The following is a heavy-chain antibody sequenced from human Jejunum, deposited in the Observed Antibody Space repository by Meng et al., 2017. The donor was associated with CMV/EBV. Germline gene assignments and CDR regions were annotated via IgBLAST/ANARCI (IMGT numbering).Heavy chain of an antibody. D-gene: IGHD3-9*01. Sequence: AMRGVRQAAGKWFEWVSSISGSGTNTYYADSVKGRFPISRDNSKDTLYLQMNPLRAEDTAVYYCAKGGEIYDLLTGYFYYYGMDVWGQGTTVTVSS. CDR1: A. V-gene: IGHV3-23*01. J-gene: IGHJ6*02. CDR2: ISGSGTNT. CDR3: AKGGEIYDLLTGYFYYYGMDV.